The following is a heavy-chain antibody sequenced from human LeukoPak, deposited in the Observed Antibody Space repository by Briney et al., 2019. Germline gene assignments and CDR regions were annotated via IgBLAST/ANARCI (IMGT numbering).Heavy chain of an antibody. CDR3: VKDVLFAVGDAVDI. J-gene: IGHJ3*02. Sequence: QAGGSLRLSCAASGFTFSSYGMTWVRQAPGKGLEWVSYISSSSSTIYYADSVKDRFTISRDNAKNSLYLQMHSLRAEDSGIYYCVKDVLFAVGDAVDIWGQGTMVAVSS. V-gene: IGHV3-48*01. CDR1: GFTFSSYG. CDR2: ISSSSSTI. D-gene: IGHD3-10*02.